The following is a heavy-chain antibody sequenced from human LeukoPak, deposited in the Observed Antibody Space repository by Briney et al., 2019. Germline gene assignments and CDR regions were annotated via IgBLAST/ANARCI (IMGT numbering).Heavy chain of an antibody. J-gene: IGHJ4*02. CDR3: ARRDRHYFFDY. Sequence: SETLSLTCTVSGGSISSSSYNWVWIRQPPGKGLEWIGNIYYSGTTYYNPSLKSRVTIFVDTSKNQFSLKLASVTAADTALYYCARRDRHYFFDYWGQGTLVTVSS. CDR1: GGSISSSSYN. D-gene: IGHD1-14*01. V-gene: IGHV4-39*01. CDR2: IYYSGTT.